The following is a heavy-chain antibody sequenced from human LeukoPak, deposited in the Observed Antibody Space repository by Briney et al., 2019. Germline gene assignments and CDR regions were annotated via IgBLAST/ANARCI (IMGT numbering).Heavy chain of an antibody. J-gene: IGHJ3*02. CDR2: IYHSGST. D-gene: IGHD3-22*01. CDR3: ASEGAYYYDSSGAFDI. CDR1: GGSISSDY. Sequence: SETLSLTCSVSGGSISSDYWSWIRQPPGKGLEWIGNIYHSGSTNYNSSLKSRVTISVDTSKNQFSLKLSSVTAADTAVYYCASEGAYYYDSSGAFDIWGQGTMVTVSS. V-gene: IGHV4-59*12.